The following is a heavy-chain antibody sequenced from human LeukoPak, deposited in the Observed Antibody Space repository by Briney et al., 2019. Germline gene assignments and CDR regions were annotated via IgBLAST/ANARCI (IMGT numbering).Heavy chain of an antibody. V-gene: IGHV3-48*03. D-gene: IGHD6-19*01. CDR1: GFTFSSYE. Sequence: GGSLRLSCAASGFTFSSYEMNWVRQAPGKGLEWVSYISSSGSTIYYADSVKGRFTISRDNAKNSLYLQMNSLRAEDTAVYYCARDYSSGCFDYWGQGTLVTVSS. J-gene: IGHJ4*02. CDR2: ISSSGSTI. CDR3: ARDYSSGCFDY.